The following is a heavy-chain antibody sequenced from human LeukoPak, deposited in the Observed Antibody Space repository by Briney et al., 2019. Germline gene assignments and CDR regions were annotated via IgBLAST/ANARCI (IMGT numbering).Heavy chain of an antibody. V-gene: IGHV1-69*04. J-gene: IGHJ5*02. CDR3: ARAGAYCGGDCHAPYNWFDP. CDR1: GGTFSSYA. CDR2: IIPILGIA. D-gene: IGHD2-21*02. Sequence: SVKVSCKASGGTFSSYAISWVRQAPGQGLEWMGRIIPILGIANYAQKFQGRVTITADKSTSTAYMELSSLRSEDTAVYYCARAGAYCGGDCHAPYNWFDPWGQGTLVTVSS.